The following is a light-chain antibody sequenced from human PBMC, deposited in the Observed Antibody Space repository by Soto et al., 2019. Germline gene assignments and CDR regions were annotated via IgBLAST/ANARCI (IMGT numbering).Light chain of an antibody. CDR3: QQYDSSPYT. J-gene: IGKJ2*01. CDR1: QNISNW. Sequence: DIQMTQSPSTLSASIGDRVTITCRASQNISNWLAWYQQNPGKAPTLLFYKASSLDGGVPSRSSGSASGTDFTLTISSLQPDDFATYYCQQYDSSPYTFGQGTKVEIK. CDR2: KAS. V-gene: IGKV1-5*03.